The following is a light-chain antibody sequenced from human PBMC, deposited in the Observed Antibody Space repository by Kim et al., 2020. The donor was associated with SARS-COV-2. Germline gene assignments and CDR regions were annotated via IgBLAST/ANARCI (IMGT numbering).Light chain of an antibody. Sequence: GQRVAISFSGSSSNIGSNTLNGYQQLQGTAPTLLIYTNNQRPSGVPDRFSGSKSGTSASLAISGPQSEDEADYYCAAWDDSLNGWVFGGGTQLTVL. J-gene: IGLJ3*02. V-gene: IGLV1-44*01. CDR1: SSNIGSNT. CDR2: TNN. CDR3: AAWDDSLNGWV.